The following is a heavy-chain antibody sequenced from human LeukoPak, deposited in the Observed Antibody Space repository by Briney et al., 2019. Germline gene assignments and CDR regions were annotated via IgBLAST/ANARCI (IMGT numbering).Heavy chain of an antibody. CDR1: GFPLSRSA. Sequence: GSLRLSCAASGFPLSRSAMSWVRQAPGKGLVWVSRINSGSSTTYADSVKGRFTISRDNAKNTLYLQMNSLRAEDTAVYYCAKDPPWPAKIQLATGDYWGQGTLVTVSS. D-gene: IGHD5-18*01. J-gene: IGHJ4*02. CDR3: AKDPPWPAKIQLATGDY. CDR2: INSGSST. V-gene: IGHV3-23*01.